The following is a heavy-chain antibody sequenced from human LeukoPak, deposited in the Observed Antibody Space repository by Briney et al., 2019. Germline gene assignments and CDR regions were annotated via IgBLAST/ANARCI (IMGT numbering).Heavy chain of an antibody. CDR1: GGSISRYY. CDR3: ARDRTVGATNGDYFDY. CDR2: IYTSGST. J-gene: IGHJ4*02. Sequence: SETLSLTCTVSGGSISRYYWSWIRQPAGKGLEWIGRIYTSGSTNYNPSLKSRVTISVDKSKNQFSLKLSSVTAADTAVYYCARDRTVGATNGDYFDYWGQGTLVTVSS. V-gene: IGHV4-4*07. D-gene: IGHD1-26*01.